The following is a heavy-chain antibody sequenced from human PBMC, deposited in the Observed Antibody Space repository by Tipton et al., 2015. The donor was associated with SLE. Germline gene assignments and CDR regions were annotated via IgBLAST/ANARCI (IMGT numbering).Heavy chain of an antibody. Sequence: TLSLTCTVSGGSISGYYWGWIRQTPGKGLEWIGYMYYSGITNYNPSLKSRVTISVDTSKNRFSLRLSSVTAADTAIYYCARESYSSGRFDYWGQGTLVTVSS. V-gene: IGHV4-59*01. CDR3: ARESYSSGRFDY. J-gene: IGHJ4*02. D-gene: IGHD6-19*01. CDR2: MYYSGIT. CDR1: GGSISGYY.